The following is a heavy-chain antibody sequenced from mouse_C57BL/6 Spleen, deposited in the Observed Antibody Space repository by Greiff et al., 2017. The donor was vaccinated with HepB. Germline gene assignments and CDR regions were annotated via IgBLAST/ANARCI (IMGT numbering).Heavy chain of an antibody. V-gene: IGHV1-53*01. J-gene: IGHJ4*01. Sequence: VQLQQSGTELVKPGASVKLSCKASGYTFTSYWMHWVKQRPGQGLEWIGNINPSNGGTNYNEKFKSKATLTVDKSSSTAYMQLSSLTSEDSAVYYCARGDDGYHERGYYAMDYWGQGTSVTVSS. D-gene: IGHD2-3*01. CDR2: INPSNGGT. CDR3: ARGDDGYHERGYYAMDY. CDR1: GYTFTSYW.